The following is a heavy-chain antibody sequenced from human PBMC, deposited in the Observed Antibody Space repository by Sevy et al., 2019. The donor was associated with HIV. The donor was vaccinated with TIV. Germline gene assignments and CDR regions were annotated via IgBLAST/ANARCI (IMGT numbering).Heavy chain of an antibody. J-gene: IGHJ4*02. V-gene: IGHV4-38-2*01. Sequence: SETLSLKCSVSGYSISSGFYWGWIRQPPGEGLEGFGSMYNTGGAFYTPSLNRRVTISLNMSKNQFSLKLTSMTAADTAIYYCARIGGSHRYFDNWGQGTLVTVSS. CDR3: ARIGGSHRYFDN. D-gene: IGHD3-16*01. CDR1: GYSISSGFY. CDR2: MYNTGGA.